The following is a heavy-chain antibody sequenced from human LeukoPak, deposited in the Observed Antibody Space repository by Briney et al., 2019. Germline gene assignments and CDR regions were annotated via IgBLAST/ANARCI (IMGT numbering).Heavy chain of an antibody. CDR1: GYTFTSYA. J-gene: IGHJ4*02. CDR3: ARDSSAMVPNYFDY. D-gene: IGHD5-18*01. Sequence: ASVKVSCKASGYTFTSYAISWVRQAPGQGLEWMRWISAYNGNRNYAQKLQGRVTMTTDTSTSTAYMELRSLRSDDTAVYYCARDSSAMVPNYFDYWGQGTLVTVSS. CDR2: ISAYNGNR. V-gene: IGHV1-18*01.